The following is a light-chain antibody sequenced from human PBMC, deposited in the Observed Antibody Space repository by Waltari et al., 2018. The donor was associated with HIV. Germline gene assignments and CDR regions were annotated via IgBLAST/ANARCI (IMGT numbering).Light chain of an antibody. Sequence: EILLTQSPATLSLSPGETATLSCRASHSVGNYLAWYQQKPGQAPRLLIYDASNRATGIPVRFSGSGSGTDFTLTISSLEPEDFAVYYCQQRTNWPPYSFGQGTKLEIK. J-gene: IGKJ2*03. CDR1: HSVGNY. CDR2: DAS. CDR3: QQRTNWPPYS. V-gene: IGKV3-11*01.